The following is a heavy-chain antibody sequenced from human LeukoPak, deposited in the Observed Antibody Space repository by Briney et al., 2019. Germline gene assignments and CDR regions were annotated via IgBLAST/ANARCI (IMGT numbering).Heavy chain of an antibody. CDR1: GFTFSSYA. CDR3: AKGGDDYGDYSYFDY. Sequence: PGGSLRLSCAASGFTFSSYAMSWVRQAPGKGLEWVSAISGSGGSTYYADSVKGRFTISRDNSKNTLYLQMNSLRAEDTAVYYCAKGGDDYGDYSYFDYWGQGTLVTVSS. D-gene: IGHD4-17*01. CDR2: ISGSGGST. V-gene: IGHV3-23*01. J-gene: IGHJ4*02.